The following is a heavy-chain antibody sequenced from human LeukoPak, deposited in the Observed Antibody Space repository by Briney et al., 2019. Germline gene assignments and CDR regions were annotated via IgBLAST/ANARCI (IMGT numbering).Heavy chain of an antibody. Sequence: SETLSLTCTVSGGSISSSSYYWGWIRQPPGKGLEWIGSIYYSGSTYYNPSPKSRVTISVDTSKNQFSLKLSSVTAADTAVYYCARDTPPTYSSGWYVDYWGQGTLVTVSS. CDR1: GGSISSSSYY. CDR3: ARDTPPTYSSGWYVDY. CDR2: IYYSGST. J-gene: IGHJ4*02. D-gene: IGHD6-19*01. V-gene: IGHV4-39*07.